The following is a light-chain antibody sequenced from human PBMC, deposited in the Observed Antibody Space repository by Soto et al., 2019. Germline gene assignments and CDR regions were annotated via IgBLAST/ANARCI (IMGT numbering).Light chain of an antibody. CDR3: QQYGSSPYT. CDR2: GAS. V-gene: IGKV3-20*01. Sequence: EIVLTQSPGTLSLSPGERATLSCRASQSVSSSYLAWYQQKPGQAPRLLIYGASSRATGIPDRFSGSGSGTEFTLTISRLEPEDFALYYCQQYGSSPYTCGQGTKLEIK. J-gene: IGKJ2*01. CDR1: QSVSSSY.